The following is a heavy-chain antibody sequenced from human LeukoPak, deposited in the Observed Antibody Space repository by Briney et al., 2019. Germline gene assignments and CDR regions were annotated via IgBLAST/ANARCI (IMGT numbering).Heavy chain of an antibody. V-gene: IGHV4-34*01. CDR3: ARTRSRYNSGYAPNYGMDV. J-gene: IGHJ6*02. D-gene: IGHD5-12*01. CDR2: INHSGST. Sequence: SETLSLTCAVYGGSFSGYYWSWIRQPPGKGLEWIGEINHSGSTNYNPSLKSRVTISVDTSKTQFSLKLSSVTAADTAVYYCARTRSRYNSGYAPNYGMDVWGQGTTVTVSS. CDR1: GGSFSGYY.